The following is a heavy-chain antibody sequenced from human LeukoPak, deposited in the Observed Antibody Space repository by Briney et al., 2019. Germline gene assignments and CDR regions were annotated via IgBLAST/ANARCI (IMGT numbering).Heavy chain of an antibody. V-gene: IGHV3-7*04. J-gene: IGHJ4*02. CDR2: IKQDGSEK. Sequence: GGSLRLSCAASGXTFSSYWMSWVRQAPGKGLEWVANIKQDGSEKYYVDSVKGRFTISRDNAKNSLYLQMNSLRAEDTTVYYCARGKYYFDYWGQGTLVTVSS. CDR1: GXTFSSYW. CDR3: ARGKYYFDY.